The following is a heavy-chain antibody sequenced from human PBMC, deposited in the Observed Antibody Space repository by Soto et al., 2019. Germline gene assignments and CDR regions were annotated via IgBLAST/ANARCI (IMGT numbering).Heavy chain of an antibody. V-gene: IGHV3-23*01. CDR1: GFIFNNYA. CDR2: VTASGGGT. J-gene: IGHJ4*02. CDR3: AKALVPALTAKFGY. D-gene: IGHD5-18*01. Sequence: PGGSLRLSCAASGFIFNNYAMTWVRQAPGKGLEWVSTVTASGGGTFYANSVKGRFTISRDNSRNTLHLQTSSLRVEDTALYYCAKALVPALTAKFGYWGQGTLVTVSS.